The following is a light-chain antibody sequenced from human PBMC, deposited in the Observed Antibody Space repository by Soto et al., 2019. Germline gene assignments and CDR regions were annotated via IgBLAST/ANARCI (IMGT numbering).Light chain of an antibody. J-gene: IGKJ2*01. CDR1: QTIRNY. CDR3: QRSLSTPDT. Sequence: DIQMTQSPSSLSASVGDRVTITCRASQTIRNYLNWYQQKPGKAPKLLIYAASSLQSGVPSRFSGSGSGTDFTLTISSLLHEDLSPYECQRSLSTPDTFGQGTKLEI. V-gene: IGKV1-39*01. CDR2: AAS.